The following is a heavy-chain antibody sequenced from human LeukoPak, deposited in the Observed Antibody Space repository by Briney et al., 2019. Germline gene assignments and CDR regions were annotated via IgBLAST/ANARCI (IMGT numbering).Heavy chain of an antibody. CDR1: GASMSIYY. Sequence: PSETLSLTCTVSGASMSIYYWTWIRQVPGKRLNWIANVYYSGSTRYNPSLMGRATISIDTSKNTFSLKVTSMTAADTAVYFCAKGGSYYDGDYWGQGTLVTVSS. CDR3: AKGGSYYDGDY. V-gene: IGHV4-59*03. D-gene: IGHD1-26*01. CDR2: VYYSGST. J-gene: IGHJ4*02.